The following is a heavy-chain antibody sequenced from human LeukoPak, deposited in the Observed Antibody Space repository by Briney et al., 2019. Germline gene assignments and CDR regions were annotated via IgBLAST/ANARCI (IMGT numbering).Heavy chain of an antibody. CDR3: AKDYGDFWSGYPNYYYYYYMDV. J-gene: IGHJ6*03. CDR2: INSDGSST. CDR1: GFTFSSYW. D-gene: IGHD3-3*01. V-gene: IGHV3-74*01. Sequence: GGSLRLSCAASGFTFSSYWMHWVRQAPGKGLVWVSRINSDGSSTSYADSVKGRFTISRDNAKNTLYLQMNSLRAEDTAVYYCAKDYGDFWSGYPNYYYYYYMDVWGKGTTVTVSS.